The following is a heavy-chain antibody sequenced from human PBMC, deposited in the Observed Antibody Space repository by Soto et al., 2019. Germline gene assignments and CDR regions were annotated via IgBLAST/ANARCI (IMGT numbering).Heavy chain of an antibody. CDR1: GFTFRNYA. CDR3: ARGDREDIAVVIGVRPGEYGVDV. V-gene: IGHV3-30-3*01. J-gene: IGHJ6*01. D-gene: IGHD2-15*01. Sequence: VQLEESGGGVVQPGRSLRLSCATSGFTFRNYAMHWVRQAPGKGLECAAVIAYDGSNKFYRDYVKGRFTISRDNSQNTLYLQINSLRYEDTAVYYCARGDREDIAVVIGVRPGEYGVDVW. CDR2: IAYDGSNK.